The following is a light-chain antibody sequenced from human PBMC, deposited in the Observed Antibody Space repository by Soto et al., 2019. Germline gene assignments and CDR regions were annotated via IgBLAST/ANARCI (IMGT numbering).Light chain of an antibody. Sequence: QSALTQPASVSGSPGQSITISCTGTSNDLGGFNLVSWYQQHPGKAPKLIIFEGTKRPSGVPNRFSGSRSGNTASLTISGLQAEDEADYHCCSYAGTSIGLYLVGTGTKVTVL. CDR2: EGT. J-gene: IGLJ1*01. V-gene: IGLV2-23*01. CDR3: CSYAGTSIGLYL. CDR1: SNDLGGFNL.